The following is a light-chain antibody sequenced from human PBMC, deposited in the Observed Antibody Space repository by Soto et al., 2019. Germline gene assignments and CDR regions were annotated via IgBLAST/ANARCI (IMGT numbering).Light chain of an antibody. Sequence: QSVLTQPASVSGSPGQSITISCTGTSSDVGGYNYFSWYQQHPGKAPKLMIYDVSDRPSGVSNRFSGSKSGNTASLTISGLQAEDEADYYCSSYTSNSTVVFGGGTKLTVL. J-gene: IGLJ2*01. V-gene: IGLV2-14*01. CDR2: DVS. CDR1: SSDVGGYNY. CDR3: SSYTSNSTVV.